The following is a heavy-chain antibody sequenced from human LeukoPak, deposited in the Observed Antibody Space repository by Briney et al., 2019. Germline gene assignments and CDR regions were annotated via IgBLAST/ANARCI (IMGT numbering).Heavy chain of an antibody. D-gene: IGHD3-16*01. V-gene: IGHV3-7*01. CDR2: IKHNGDEL. CDR3: ARELRTFDS. Sequence: PGGSLRLSCAASGFTFSSYWMTWVRQAPGKGLEWVANIKHNGDELNYVDSVEDRFTISRGNAKNSLYLRMTSLRAEDTAVYYCARELRTFDSWGQGTLVTVSS. J-gene: IGHJ4*02. CDR1: GFTFSSYW.